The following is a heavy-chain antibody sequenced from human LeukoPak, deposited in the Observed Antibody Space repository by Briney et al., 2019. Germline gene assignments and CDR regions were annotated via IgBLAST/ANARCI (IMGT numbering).Heavy chain of an antibody. CDR3: AKWGDYDVLTGYYVPDY. CDR2: ILSSGGST. D-gene: IGHD3-9*01. V-gene: IGHV3-23*01. J-gene: IGHJ4*02. CDR1: GFTFSNYA. Sequence: TGASLRLSCAASGFTFSNYAMSWVRQAPGKVLGWVSAILSSGGSTYYADSVKGRFTVSRDNSKSTLYLQMNSLRAEDTALYYCAKWGDYDVLTGYYVPDYWGQGTLVTVSS.